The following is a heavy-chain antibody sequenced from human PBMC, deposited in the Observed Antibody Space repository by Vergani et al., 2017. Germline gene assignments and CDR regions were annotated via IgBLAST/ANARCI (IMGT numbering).Heavy chain of an antibody. CDR1: GGTFSSYA. CDR3: ARVNYDILTGYPYDY. J-gene: IGHJ4*02. CDR2: IIPIFGTA. V-gene: IGHV1-69*01. D-gene: IGHD3-9*01. Sequence: QVQLVQSGAEVKKPGSSVKVSCKASGGTFSSYAISWVRKAPGQGLEWMGGIIPIFGTANYGQKFQGRVTITADESTSTAYMELSSLRSEATAVYYCARVNYDILTGYPYDYWGQGTLVTVSS.